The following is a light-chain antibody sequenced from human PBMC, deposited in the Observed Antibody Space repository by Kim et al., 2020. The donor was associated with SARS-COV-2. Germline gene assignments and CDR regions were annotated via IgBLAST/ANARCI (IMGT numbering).Light chain of an antibody. V-gene: IGKV1-5*03. CDR3: QQYNSYPLT. Sequence: DIQMTQSPSTLSASVGDRVTISCRASQSISSWLAWYQQKPGKAPNLLIYESSSLESGVPSRFSGSGSGTEFTLTISSLQPDDFPTYYCQQYNSYPLTFGGGTKVDIK. CDR2: ESS. J-gene: IGKJ4*01. CDR1: QSISSW.